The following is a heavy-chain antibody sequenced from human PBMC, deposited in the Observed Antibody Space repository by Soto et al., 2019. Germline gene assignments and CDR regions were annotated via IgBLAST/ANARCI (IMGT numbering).Heavy chain of an antibody. CDR3: AARNTYSYGYPLPLYFDY. J-gene: IGHJ4*02. CDR2: IVVGSGNT. CDR1: GFTFTSSA. V-gene: IGHV1-58*01. Sequence: SVKVSCKASGFTFTSSAVQWVRQARGQRLEWIGWIVVGSGNTNYAQKFQERVTITRDMSTSTAYMELSSLRSEDTAVYYCAARNTYSYGYPLPLYFDYWGQGTLVTVSS. D-gene: IGHD5-18*01.